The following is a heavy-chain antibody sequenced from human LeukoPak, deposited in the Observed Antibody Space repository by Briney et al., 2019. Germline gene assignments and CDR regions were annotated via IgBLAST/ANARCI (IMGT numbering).Heavy chain of an antibody. CDR3: ARGPSSNWSGLDF. CDR1: GFSFSGHW. CDR2: ISPTGSTT. J-gene: IGHJ4*02. D-gene: IGHD6-13*01. Sequence: GGSLRLSCAASGFSFSGHWMHWARQLPGKGLVWVSRISPTGSTTGYADSVKGRFTVSRDNAKNTLYLQVNNLRAEDTAVYYCARGPSSNWSGLDFWGQGTLLTVSS. V-gene: IGHV3-74*01.